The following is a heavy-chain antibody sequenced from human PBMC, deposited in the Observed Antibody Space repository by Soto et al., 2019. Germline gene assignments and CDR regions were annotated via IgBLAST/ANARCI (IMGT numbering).Heavy chain of an antibody. CDR1: GFTFSNSW. V-gene: IGHV3-74*01. Sequence: PGGALGLSCAASGFTFSNSWMHWVRQVSGKGLEWVSRINADGTSTSYADSVKGRFTISRDNAKNTLYLHVNSLRAKDTAVYYCVKVLARGVGVPRFYFDSWGQGALVTV. J-gene: IGHJ4*02. D-gene: IGHD2-2*01. CDR2: INADGTST. CDR3: VKVLARGVGVPRFYFDS.